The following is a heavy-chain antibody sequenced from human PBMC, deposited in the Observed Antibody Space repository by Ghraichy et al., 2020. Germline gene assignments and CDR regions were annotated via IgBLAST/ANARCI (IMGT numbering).Heavy chain of an antibody. J-gene: IGHJ4*02. CDR3: ARDQGDGYCSTDTCYGVDY. Sequence: LSLTCVASGFSFSSYEMNWVRQAPGKGLEWVAYISGSSGTRFYADSVKGRFTISRDNAKSSLYLQMNSLTLEDTAIYYCARDQGDGYCSTDTCYGVDYWGLGTLVTVSS. D-gene: IGHD2-2*01. CDR1: GFSFSSYE. CDR2: ISGSSGTR. V-gene: IGHV3-48*03.